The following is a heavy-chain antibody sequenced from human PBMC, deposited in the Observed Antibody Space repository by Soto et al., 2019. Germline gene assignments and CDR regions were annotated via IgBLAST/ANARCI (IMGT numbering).Heavy chain of an antibody. CDR1: GFTFSSYA. J-gene: IGHJ4*02. V-gene: IGHV3-23*01. CDR3: AKDFTDSSGWYVWNLDY. D-gene: IGHD6-19*01. CDR2: ISGSGGST. Sequence: EVQLLESGGGLVQPGGSLRLSCAASGFTFSSYAMSWVRQAPGKGLEWVSAISGSGGSTYYADSVKGRFTISRDNSKNTLYLQMNSLRAEDTAVYYCAKDFTDSSGWYVWNLDYWGQGTLVTVSS.